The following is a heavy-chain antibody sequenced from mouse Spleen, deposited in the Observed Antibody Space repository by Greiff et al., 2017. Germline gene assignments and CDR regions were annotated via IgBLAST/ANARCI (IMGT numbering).Heavy chain of an antibody. CDR2: IDPETGGT. V-gene: IGHV1-15*01. Sequence: QVQLKQSGAELVRPGASVTLSCKASGYTFTDYEMHWVKQTPVHGLEWIGAIDPETGGTAYNQKFKGKAILTADKSSSTAYMELRSLTSEDSAVYYCTRGMYYGSSSFAYWGQGTLVTVSA. J-gene: IGHJ3*01. CDR3: TRGMYYGSSSFAY. D-gene: IGHD1-1*01. CDR1: GYTFTDYE.